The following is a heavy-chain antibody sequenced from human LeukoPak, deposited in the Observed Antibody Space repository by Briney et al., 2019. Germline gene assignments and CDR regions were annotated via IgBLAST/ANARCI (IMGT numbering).Heavy chain of an antibody. CDR1: GGSISSYY. D-gene: IGHD6-13*01. J-gene: IGHJ4*02. Sequence: KPSETLSLTCTVSGGSISSYYWSWIRQPPGKGLEWIGYIYYSGSTNYNPSLKSRVTISVDTSKNQFSLKLSSVTAADTAVYYCARSPRVKAAYDYWGQGTLVTVSS. CDR2: IYYSGST. V-gene: IGHV4-59*08. CDR3: ARSPRVKAAYDY.